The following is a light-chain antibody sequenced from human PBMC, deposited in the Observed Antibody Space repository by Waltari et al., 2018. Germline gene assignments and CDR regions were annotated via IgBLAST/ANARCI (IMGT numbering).Light chain of an antibody. CDR3: QHYSDWPPWT. J-gene: IGKJ1*01. CDR1: QNVYSS. Sequence: DIVMTQSPAVLYLSPGERATLSCTASQNVYSSFAWYQQRRGQAPRPPIRAASTRATGVPARFSATGSGTEFTLTISSLQSEDFAVYYCQHYSDWPPWTFGQGTRVE. CDR2: AAS. V-gene: IGKV3-15*01.